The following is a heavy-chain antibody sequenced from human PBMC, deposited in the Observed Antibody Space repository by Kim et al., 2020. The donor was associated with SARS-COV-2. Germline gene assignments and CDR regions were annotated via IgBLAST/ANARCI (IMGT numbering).Heavy chain of an antibody. D-gene: IGHD4-17*01. J-gene: IGHJ4*02. Sequence: AAPVKGKFTNSRDDSKNTLYRQMNSLKTEDTAVYYCTTDASTVTIYYFDYWSQGTLVTISS. V-gene: IGHV3-15*01. CDR3: TTDASTVTIYYFDY.